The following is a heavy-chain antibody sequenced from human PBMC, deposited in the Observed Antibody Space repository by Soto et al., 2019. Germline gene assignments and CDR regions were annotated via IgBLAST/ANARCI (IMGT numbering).Heavy chain of an antibody. D-gene: IGHD1-1*01. CDR2: IWYDGSNK. CDR1: GFTFSDYG. J-gene: IGHJ3*01. V-gene: IGHV3-33*01. Sequence: QVHLVESGGGVVQPGRSLRLSCAASGFTFSDYGMHWVRQAPGKGLEWVAVIWYDGSNKYYADSVKGRFTISRDNSKNTLVLQMNSLRAEDTAVYYCAREENWNAHDAFDVWGQGTMVTVSS. CDR3: AREENWNAHDAFDV.